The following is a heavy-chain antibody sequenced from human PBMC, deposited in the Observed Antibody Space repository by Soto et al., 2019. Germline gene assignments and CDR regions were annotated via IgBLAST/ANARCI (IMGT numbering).Heavy chain of an antibody. CDR2: ISSTTNTI. CDR1: GFTFSDYY. Sequence: PGGSLRLSCAASGFTFSDYYMSWIRQAPGKGLEWVSYISSTTNTIQYADSVKGRFTISRDNAKTSLYLQVNSLRAEDTAVYYWARILTPGPVFWSGFSVDYWGQGTLVTVSS. V-gene: IGHV3-11*01. D-gene: IGHD3-3*01. CDR3: ARILTPGPVFWSGFSVDY. J-gene: IGHJ4*02.